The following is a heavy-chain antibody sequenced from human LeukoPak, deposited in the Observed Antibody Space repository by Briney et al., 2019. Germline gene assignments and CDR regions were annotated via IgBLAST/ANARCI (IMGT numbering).Heavy chain of an antibody. CDR1: GYTFMKYG. J-gene: IGHJ6*02. CDR3: ARDPKWEGWNTEGRVMDV. D-gene: IGHD1-26*01. Sequence: GASVKVSCTASGYTFMKYGFSWVRQAPGQGLEWLGWISTYNGNTKYAEKLQGRVTMTTDTSTSTAYMELRSLRSDDTAVYHCARDPKWEGWNTEGRVMDVWGQGTTVTVSS. CDR2: ISTYNGNT. V-gene: IGHV1-18*01.